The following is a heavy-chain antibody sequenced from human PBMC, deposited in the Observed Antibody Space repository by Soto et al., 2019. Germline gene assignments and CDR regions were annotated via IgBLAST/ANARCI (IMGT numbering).Heavy chain of an antibody. Sequence: GGSLRLSCAASGFTFSSYSMNWVRQAPGQGLEWVSYISSSSSTIYYADSVKGRFTISRDNAKNSLYLQMNSLRDEDTAVYYCARDLLYIVATITVLGSSDSSGIDVWGQGTTVSV. J-gene: IGHJ6*02. CDR3: ARDLLYIVATITVLGSSDSSGIDV. V-gene: IGHV3-48*02. CDR2: ISSSSSTI. CDR1: GFTFSSYS. D-gene: IGHD5-12*01.